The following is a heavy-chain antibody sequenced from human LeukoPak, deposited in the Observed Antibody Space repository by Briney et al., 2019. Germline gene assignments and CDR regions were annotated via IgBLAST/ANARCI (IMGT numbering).Heavy chain of an antibody. V-gene: IGHV3-23*01. CDR2: ISGSGGST. CDR3: AKDRGSGYEWGGFDY. J-gene: IGHJ4*02. CDR1: GFTFSSYA. D-gene: IGHD5-12*01. Sequence: PGGSLRLSCAASGFTFSSYAMSWVRQAPGKGLEWVSTISGSGGSTYYADSVTGRFAISRDNSRNTLYLQMNSLRAEGTAVYYCAKDRGSGYEWGGFDYWGQGTLVTVSS.